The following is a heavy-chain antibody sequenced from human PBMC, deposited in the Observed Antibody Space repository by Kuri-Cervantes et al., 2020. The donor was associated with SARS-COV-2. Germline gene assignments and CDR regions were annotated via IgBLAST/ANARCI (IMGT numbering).Heavy chain of an antibody. J-gene: IGHJ4*02. CDR2: ISSSGSTI. D-gene: IGHD6-19*01. V-gene: IGHV3-11*01. CDR3: AKGADNEEWLIEYYFDY. Sequence: GGSLRLSCAASGFTFSDYYMSWIRQAPGKGLEWVSYISSSGSTIYYADSVKGRFTISRDNAKNSLYLQMNSLRAEDTAVYYCAKGADNEEWLIEYYFDYWGQGTLVTVSS. CDR1: GFTFSDYY.